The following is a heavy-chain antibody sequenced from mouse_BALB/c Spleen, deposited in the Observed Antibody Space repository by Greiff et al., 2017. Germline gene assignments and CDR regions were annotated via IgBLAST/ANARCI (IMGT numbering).Heavy chain of an antibody. J-gene: IGHJ2*01. V-gene: IGHV1-69*02. CDR2: IYPSDSYT. CDR3: TRWGDGYYDGY. D-gene: IGHD2-3*01. Sequence: QVQLQQPGAELVRPGASVKLSCKASGYTFTSYWINWVKQRHGQGLEWIGNIYPSDSYTNYNQKFKDKATLTVDKSSSTAYMQLSSPTSEDSAVYYCTRWGDGYYDGYWGQGTTLTVSS. CDR1: GYTFTSYW.